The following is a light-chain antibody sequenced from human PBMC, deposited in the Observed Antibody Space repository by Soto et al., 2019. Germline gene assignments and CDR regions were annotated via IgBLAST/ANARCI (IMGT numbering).Light chain of an antibody. V-gene: IGKV3-11*01. CDR2: DTS. CDR1: QSASRF. J-gene: IGKJ1*01. CDR3: QQRTYWPRT. Sequence: EDVFTQSPATLSFPPGERASLSCRASQSASRFIAWYQRKPGQAPRLLIYDTSNRATGIPARFSGSGSETDFTLTISSLEPEDFAVYYCQQRTYWPRTFGQGTKVDIK.